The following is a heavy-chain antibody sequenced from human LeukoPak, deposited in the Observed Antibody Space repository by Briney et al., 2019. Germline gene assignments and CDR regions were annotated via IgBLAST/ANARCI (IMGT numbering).Heavy chain of an antibody. J-gene: IGHJ6*02. D-gene: IGHD6-19*01. CDR1: GFTFSSYS. V-gene: IGHV3-21*01. Sequence: PGGSLRLSCAASGFTFSSYSMNWVRQAPGKGLEWVSSISSSSSYIYYADSVKGRFTISRDNAKNSLYLQMNSLRAEDTAVYYCARDRAAVAAVLDYYYYYGMDVWGQGTTVTVSS. CDR3: ARDRAAVAAVLDYYYYYGMDV. CDR2: ISSSSSYI.